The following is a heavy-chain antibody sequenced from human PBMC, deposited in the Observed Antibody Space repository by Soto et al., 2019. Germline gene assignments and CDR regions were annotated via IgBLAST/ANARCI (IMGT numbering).Heavy chain of an antibody. J-gene: IGHJ6*02. Sequence: SEPLSLTCTVSGGSISSGGYYWSWIRQHPGKGLEWIGYIYYSESTYYNPSLKSRVTISVDTSKNQFSLKLSSVTAADTAVYYCASLSTPGWVSLDYYYGMDVWGQGTTVTVSS. V-gene: IGHV4-31*03. CDR3: ASLSTPGWVSLDYYYGMDV. CDR1: GGSISSGGYY. D-gene: IGHD6-13*01. CDR2: IYYSEST.